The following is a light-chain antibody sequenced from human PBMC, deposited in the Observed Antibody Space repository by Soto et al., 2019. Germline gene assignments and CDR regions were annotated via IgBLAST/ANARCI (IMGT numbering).Light chain of an antibody. Sequence: DLQMTQSPSALSASVGDRVTITCRASQSITTSLAWYQQRPGRAPRLLIYKASTLESGVPSRFSGSGSGTEFTLTISSLQPDDFATYYCQHYNYYSYTVGQGTKLEIK. CDR1: QSITTS. CDR3: QHYNYYSYT. V-gene: IGKV1-5*03. CDR2: KAS. J-gene: IGKJ2*01.